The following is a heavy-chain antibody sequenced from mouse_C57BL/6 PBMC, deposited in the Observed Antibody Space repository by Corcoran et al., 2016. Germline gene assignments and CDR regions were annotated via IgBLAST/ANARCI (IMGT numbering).Heavy chain of an antibody. CDR1: GYAFRSDW. V-gene: IGHV1-80*01. CDR2: IYPGDGDT. D-gene: IGHD1-1*01. CDR3: ARWVYGSSPFDY. J-gene: IGHJ2*01. Sequence: QVQLKQYGPELVKTGASVKITCNASGYAFRSDWLKWVTQRPGKGVEWIGQIYPGDGDTNYNGKFKGKATLTADKSSSTAYMQLSSLSSEDSAVYFCARWVYGSSPFDYCGQGTTLTVSS.